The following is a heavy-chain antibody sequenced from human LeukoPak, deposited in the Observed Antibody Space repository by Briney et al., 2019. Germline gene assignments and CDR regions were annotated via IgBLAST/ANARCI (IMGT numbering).Heavy chain of an antibody. CDR2: IYYSGST. D-gene: IGHD3-3*01. Sequence: SETLSLTCTVSGGSVSSYYWSWIRQPPGKGLEWIGYIYYSGSTNYNPSLKSRVTISVDTSKNQFSLKLSSVTAADTAVYYCARVGSFSYYDFWSGYQNYYYMDVWGKGTTVTVSS. J-gene: IGHJ6*03. CDR3: ARVGSFSYYDFWSGYQNYYYMDV. V-gene: IGHV4-59*02. CDR1: GGSVSSYY.